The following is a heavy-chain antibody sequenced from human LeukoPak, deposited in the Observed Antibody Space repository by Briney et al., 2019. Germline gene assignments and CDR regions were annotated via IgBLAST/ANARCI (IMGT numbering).Heavy chain of an antibody. Sequence: GGSLRLSCAASGFTFSSYDIQWVRQATGKGLEWVSSIGTAGDTYYAGSVKGRFTLSRENAKKSSYLQMNNLGAGDTAVYYCARYLHDGRSFDYWGQGTLATVAS. D-gene: IGHD4-23*01. CDR3: ARYLHDGRSFDY. V-gene: IGHV3-13*04. CDR2: IGTAGDT. CDR1: GFTFSSYD. J-gene: IGHJ4*02.